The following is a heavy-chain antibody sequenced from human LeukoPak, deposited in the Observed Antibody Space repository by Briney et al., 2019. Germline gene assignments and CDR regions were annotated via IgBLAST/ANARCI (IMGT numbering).Heavy chain of an antibody. V-gene: IGHV1-2*02. CDR3: ATVQITMVRGGLANGMDV. D-gene: IGHD3-10*01. Sequence: ASVKVSCKASGCSFTGYYMHWVRQAPGQGLEWMGWIEPNNGGTNYAQKFQGRVTMTEDTSTDTAYMELSSLRSEDTAVYYCATVQITMVRGGLANGMDVWGQRTTVTVSS. CDR1: GCSFTGYY. J-gene: IGHJ6*02. CDR2: IEPNNGGT.